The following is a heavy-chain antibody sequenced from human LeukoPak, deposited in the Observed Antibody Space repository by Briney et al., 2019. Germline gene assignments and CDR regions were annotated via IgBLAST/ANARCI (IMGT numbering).Heavy chain of an antibody. D-gene: IGHD5-18*01. CDR1: GGSFSGYY. CDR3: ARGIEDTAMVTVWFDP. J-gene: IGHJ5*02. Sequence: PSETLSLTCAVYGGSFSGYYWSWIRQPPGKGLEWIGEINHSGSTNYNPSLKSRVTISVDTSKNQFSLKLSSVTAADTTVYYCARGIEDTAMVTVWFDPWGQGTLVIVSS. V-gene: IGHV4-34*01. CDR2: INHSGST.